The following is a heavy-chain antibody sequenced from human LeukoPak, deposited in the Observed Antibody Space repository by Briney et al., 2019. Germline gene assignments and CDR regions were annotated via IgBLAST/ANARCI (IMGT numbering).Heavy chain of an antibody. Sequence: GGSLRLSCAASGFTFSRYAMAWVRQAPGKWLEWVSGISVSGGSTYYADSVKGRFTISRDNSKNTLYLQMNSRRAEDTAVYYCAKRLDSTGHYFDYWGQGTLVTVSS. J-gene: IGHJ4*02. CDR2: ISVSGGST. CDR1: GFTFSRYA. D-gene: IGHD3-22*01. V-gene: IGHV3-23*01. CDR3: AKRLDSTGHYFDY.